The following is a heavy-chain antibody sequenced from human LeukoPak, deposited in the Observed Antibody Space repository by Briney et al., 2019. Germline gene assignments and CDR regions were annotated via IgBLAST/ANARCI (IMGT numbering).Heavy chain of an antibody. V-gene: IGHV1-18*01. CDR2: ITVYNGNT. CDR1: GYTFTSYG. J-gene: IGHJ6*03. Sequence: ASVKVSCKASGYTFTSYGITWVGQPPGQGIEGLGWITVYNGNTNYAQNLQGRVTMATDTSTSTAYMELRSLRSDDTAVYYCARDSVVVPAAAYFYYMDVWGKGTTVIVSS. D-gene: IGHD2-2*01. CDR3: ARDSVVVPAAAYFYYMDV.